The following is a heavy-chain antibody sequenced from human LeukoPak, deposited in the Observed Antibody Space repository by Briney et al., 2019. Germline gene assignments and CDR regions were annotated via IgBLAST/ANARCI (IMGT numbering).Heavy chain of an antibody. CDR2: ISSSSSTI. V-gene: IGHV3-48*01. CDR1: GFTFSSYS. Sequence: GGSLRLSCAASGFTFSSYSMNWVRQDPGKGLEWVSYISSSSSTIYYADSVKGRFTISRDNAKNSLYLQMNSLRAEDTAVYYCARGRRHYYYMDVWGKGTTVTVSS. J-gene: IGHJ6*03. CDR3: ARGRRHYYYMDV.